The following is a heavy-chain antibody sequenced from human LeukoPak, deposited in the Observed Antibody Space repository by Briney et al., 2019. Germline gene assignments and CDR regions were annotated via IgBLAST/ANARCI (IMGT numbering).Heavy chain of an antibody. Sequence: ASETLSLTCTVSGDSISSYYWSWIRQPPGRGLEWIGYIYYRGSPTQYNPSLKSRVTISVDTSKNQLSLNLSSVTAADTAVYYCARVVPDGYSDYWGQGTLVTVSS. CDR1: GDSISSYY. CDR2: IYYRGSPT. V-gene: IGHV4-59*01. J-gene: IGHJ4*02. CDR3: ARVVPDGYSDY. D-gene: IGHD5-24*01.